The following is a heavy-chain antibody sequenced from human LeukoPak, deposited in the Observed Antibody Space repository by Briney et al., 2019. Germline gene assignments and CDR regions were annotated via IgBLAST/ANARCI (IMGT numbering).Heavy chain of an antibody. CDR3: ARDRLGLSSPGFYYYGLDV. V-gene: IGHV1-2*02. CDR1: GYIFAGHY. CDR2: INPNSGAT. J-gene: IGHJ6*02. Sequence: ASVKVSCKASGYIFAGHYMQWVRQAPGQGLEWMGWINPNSGATTYAQRFQGRVIMTGDPSINTAYTEVRRLRSDDTAVYYCARDRLGLSSPGFYYYGLDVWGQGTTVTVSS. D-gene: IGHD6-13*01.